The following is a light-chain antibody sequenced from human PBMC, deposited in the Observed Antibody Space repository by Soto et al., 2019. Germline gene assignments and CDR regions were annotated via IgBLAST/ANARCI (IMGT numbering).Light chain of an antibody. CDR2: RNN. V-gene: IGLV1-44*01. J-gene: IGLJ3*02. CDR1: SSSIGGNS. CDR3: AAWDDSLNGWV. Sequence: QPVLTQPPSASGTPGQRVTISCSGSSSSIGGNSVNWYQQLPGRAPKLLIYRNNQRPSGVPERFSGSKSGTSASLAISGLQSEDEADYYCAAWDDSLNGWVFGGGTKLTVL.